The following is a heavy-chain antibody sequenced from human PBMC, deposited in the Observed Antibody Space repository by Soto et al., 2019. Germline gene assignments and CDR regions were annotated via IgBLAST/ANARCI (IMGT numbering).Heavy chain of an antibody. CDR2: IIPIFGTA. D-gene: IGHD1-26*01. CDR3: AREGGRGSYSSGNFDY. V-gene: IGHV1-69*01. Sequence: QVQLVQSGAEVKKPGSSVKVSCKASGGTFSSYAISWVRQAPGQGLEWMGGIIPIFGTANYAQKFQGRVTITADESTSTAYMELSSLRSDDTAVYYCAREGGRGSYSSGNFDYWGQGTLVTVSS. J-gene: IGHJ4*02. CDR1: GGTFSSYA.